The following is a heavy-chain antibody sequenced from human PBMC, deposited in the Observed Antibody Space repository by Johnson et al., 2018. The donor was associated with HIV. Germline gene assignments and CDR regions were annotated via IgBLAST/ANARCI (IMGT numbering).Heavy chain of an antibody. CDR1: GFTFSSYA. Sequence: VQLVESGGGVVQPVGSLRLSCAASGFTFSSYAMSWVRQAPWKGLEWVANIKQDGSEKYYVDSVKGRFTISRDNAKNSLYLQMNSLRAGDTAVYYCARGLSSGYSGYAFDIWGQGTMVTVSS. CDR3: ARGLSSGYSGYAFDI. CDR2: IKQDGSEK. V-gene: IGHV3-7*01. J-gene: IGHJ3*02. D-gene: IGHD3-22*01.